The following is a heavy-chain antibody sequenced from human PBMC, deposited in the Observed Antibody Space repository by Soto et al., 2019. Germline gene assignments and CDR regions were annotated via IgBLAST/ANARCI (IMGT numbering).Heavy chain of an antibody. CDR1: GFTFSTYG. CDR2: IWYDGRNK. V-gene: IGHV3-33*01. D-gene: IGHD2-15*01. Sequence: GGSLRLSCAASGFTFSTYGMHWVRQAPGKGLEWVAVIWYDGRNKYYADSVKGRFTISRDNSKNTLYLQMNSLRAEDTAVYYCARDFCGGSCYYFDYWGQGTLVTVSS. CDR3: ARDFCGGSCYYFDY. J-gene: IGHJ4*02.